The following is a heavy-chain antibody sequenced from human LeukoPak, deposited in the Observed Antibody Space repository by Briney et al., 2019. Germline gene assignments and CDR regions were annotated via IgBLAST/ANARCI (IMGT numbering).Heavy chain of an antibody. V-gene: IGHV4-39*01. CDR3: AGGGAMIVVVDY. CDR2: IYYSGST. CDR1: GGSISSSSYY. D-gene: IGHD3-22*01. Sequence: SETLSLTCTVSGGSISSSSYYWGWIRQPPGKGLEWIGCIYYSGSTYYNPSLKSRVTISVDTSKNQFSLKLSSVTAADTAVYYCAGGGAMIVVVDYWGQGTLVTVSS. J-gene: IGHJ4*02.